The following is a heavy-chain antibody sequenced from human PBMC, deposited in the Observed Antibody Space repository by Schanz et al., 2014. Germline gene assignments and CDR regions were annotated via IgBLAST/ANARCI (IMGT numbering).Heavy chain of an antibody. Sequence: QVQLVESGGGVVQPGRSLRLSCATSGLNFDYYGMNWVRQAPGKGLEWVANIGYDGSEKYYVDSVKGRFTISRDNSKDALYLQMSGLTQDDTAVYCCARAPNPIQRGAIDFWGQGTLVTVSS. V-gene: IGHV3-33*01. CDR3: ARAPNPIQRGAIDF. D-gene: IGHD2-21*01. CDR2: IGYDGSEK. J-gene: IGHJ4*02. CDR1: GLNFDYYG.